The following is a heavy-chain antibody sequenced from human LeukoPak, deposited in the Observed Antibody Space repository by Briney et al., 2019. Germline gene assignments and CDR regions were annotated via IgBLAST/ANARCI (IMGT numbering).Heavy chain of an antibody. J-gene: IGHJ4*02. CDR2: IIPIFGTA. D-gene: IGHD6-19*01. Sequence: EASVKVSCKASGGTFSSYAISWVRQAPGQGLEWMGGIIPIFGTANYAQKFQGRVTITADESTSTAYMELSSLRSEDTAVYYCARGAAPGIAVAGGFDYWGQGTLVTVSS. V-gene: IGHV1-69*13. CDR1: GGTFSSYA. CDR3: ARGAAPGIAVAGGFDY.